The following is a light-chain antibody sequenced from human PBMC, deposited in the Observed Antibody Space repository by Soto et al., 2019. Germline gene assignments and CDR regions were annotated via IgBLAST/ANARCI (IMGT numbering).Light chain of an antibody. CDR1: SSDVGAYDS. CDR2: KGT. V-gene: IGLV2-23*01. Sequence: QSVLAQPASVSGSPGQSITISCTGTSSDVGAYDSVSWYQQHPHKAPQLIIYKGTQRPSVVSNRFSGSTSGNAASLTISGLQADDEADYFCCSSAPESTYVCGTGTKVTVL. CDR3: CSSAPESTYV. J-gene: IGLJ1*01.